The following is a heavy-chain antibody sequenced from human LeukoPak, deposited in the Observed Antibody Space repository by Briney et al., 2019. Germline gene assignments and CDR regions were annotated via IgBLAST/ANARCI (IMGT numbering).Heavy chain of an antibody. V-gene: IGHV4-4*07. D-gene: IGHD5-24*01. J-gene: IGHJ4*02. CDR2: IYTSGST. CDR1: GGSISSYY. CDR3: AREPKRGGYMSY. Sequence: SETLSLTCTVSGGSISSYYWSWIRQPAGKGLEWIGRIYTSGSTNYNPSLKSRVTIPVHSSKNQSFLTLTAVTAADPAVYFFAREPKRGGYMSYWGEGTLHSVSS.